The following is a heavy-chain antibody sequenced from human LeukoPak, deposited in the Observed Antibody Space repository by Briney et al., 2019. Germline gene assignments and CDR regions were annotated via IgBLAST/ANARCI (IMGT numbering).Heavy chain of an antibody. CDR1: GFTLSTYN. CDR3: AISGGPGWSFDN. V-gene: IGHV3-21*01. Sequence: VGSLRLSCAASGFTLSTYNMRWMRQAPGKGLEWVPSSNGSSSNINHADSGKVRITIARADAKNSLYLQMNSLRAEDTAVYYCAISGGPGWSFDNWGQGTLVTVSS. D-gene: IGHD3-16*01. J-gene: IGHJ4*02. CDR2: SNGSSSNI.